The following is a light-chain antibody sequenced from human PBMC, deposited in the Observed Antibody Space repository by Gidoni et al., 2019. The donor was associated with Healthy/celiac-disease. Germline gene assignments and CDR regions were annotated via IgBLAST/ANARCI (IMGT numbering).Light chain of an antibody. CDR3: NSRDSSGNDVV. CDR1: SLRSYY. V-gene: IGLV3-19*01. J-gene: IGLJ2*01. CDR2: GKN. Sequence: SSELTQDPAVSVALGQTVRITCQGDSLRSYYASWYQQKPGQAPVLVIYGKNNRPSGIPDRFSGSSSGKTASLTITGAQAEDEADYYCNSRDSSGNDVVFGGGTKLTVL.